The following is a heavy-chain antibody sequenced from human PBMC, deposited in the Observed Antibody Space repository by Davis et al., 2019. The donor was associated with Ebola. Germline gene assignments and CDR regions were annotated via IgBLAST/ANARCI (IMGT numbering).Heavy chain of an antibody. V-gene: IGHV4-34*01. CDR1: GGSFSGCD. CDR3: ARVAYSLLSGMDV. J-gene: IGHJ6*03. D-gene: IGHD2/OR15-2a*01. Sequence: SETLSLTCAIYGGSFSGCDWRWIRQPPGKGLEWIGEINRSGSTSYNPSLKSRVTISVDTSKKQVSLRLSSVTAADTAVYYCARVAYSLLSGMDVWGKGTTVTVSS. CDR2: INRSGST.